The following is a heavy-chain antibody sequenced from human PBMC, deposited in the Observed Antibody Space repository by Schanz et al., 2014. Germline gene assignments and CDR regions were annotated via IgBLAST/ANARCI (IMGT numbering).Heavy chain of an antibody. J-gene: IGHJ4*02. Sequence: QVQLVQSGAEVKKPGASVKVSCRASGYPFTSDDITWVRQAPGQGLEWMGMINPSGGSTTYAQKFQGRVTMTRDTSTSTVYMELSSLTSEDTAVHYCARGRGFYDYWGQGTLVTVSS. CDR3: ARGRGFYDY. V-gene: IGHV1-46*01. CDR1: GYPFTSDD. D-gene: IGHD3-10*01. CDR2: INPSGGST.